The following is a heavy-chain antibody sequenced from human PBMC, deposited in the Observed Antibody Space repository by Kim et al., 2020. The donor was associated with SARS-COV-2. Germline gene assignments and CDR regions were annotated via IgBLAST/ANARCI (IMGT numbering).Heavy chain of an antibody. D-gene: IGHD6-13*01. V-gene: IGHV3-23*01. CDR2: IRGIGGST. CDR3: AKDLEIAAAGTGYYFDY. CDR1: GFTFSSYA. J-gene: IGHJ4*02. Sequence: GGSLRLSCAASGFTFSSYAMSWVRQAPGKWLEWVSAIRGIGGSTYYADSVKGRFTISRDNSKNTLYLQMNSLRAEDTAVYYCAKDLEIAAAGTGYYFDYWGQGTLVTGSS.